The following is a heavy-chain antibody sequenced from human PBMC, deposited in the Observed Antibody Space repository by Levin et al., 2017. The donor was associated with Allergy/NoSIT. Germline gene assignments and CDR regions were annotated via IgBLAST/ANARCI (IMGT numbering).Heavy chain of an antibody. CDR3: AREEVTTVTPFRY. D-gene: IGHD4-17*01. CDR2: INPNSGGT. Sequence: GESLKISCKASGYTFTGYYMHWVRQAPGQGLEWMGWINPNSGGTNYAQKFQGRVTMTRDTSISTAYMELSRLRSDDTAVYYCAREEVTTVTPFRYWGQGTLVTVSS. V-gene: IGHV1-2*02. J-gene: IGHJ4*02. CDR1: GYTFTGYY.